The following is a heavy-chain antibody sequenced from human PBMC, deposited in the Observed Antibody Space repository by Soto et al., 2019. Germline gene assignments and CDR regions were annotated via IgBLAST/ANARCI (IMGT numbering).Heavy chain of an antibody. CDR1: GGSVSSGSYY. CDR3: ARGPIRTRYYDFWSGYWVWFDP. CDR2: IYYSGST. D-gene: IGHD3-3*01. V-gene: IGHV4-61*01. J-gene: IGHJ5*02. Sequence: SETLSLTCTVSGGSVSSGSYYWSWIRQPPGKGLEWIGYIYYSGSTNYNPSLKSRVTISVDTSKNQFSLKLSSVTAADTAVYYCARGPIRTRYYDFWSGYWVWFDPWGQGTLVTVSS.